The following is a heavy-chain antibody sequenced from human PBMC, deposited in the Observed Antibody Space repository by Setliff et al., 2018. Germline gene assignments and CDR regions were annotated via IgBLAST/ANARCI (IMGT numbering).Heavy chain of an antibody. CDR1: GGSISSGDAS. CDR2: IYHAGST. J-gene: IGHJ4*02. V-gene: IGHV4-30-2*01. Sequence: SETLSLTCAVSGGSISSGDASWSWVRQPPGKGLEWIGYIYHAGSTYYNPSLESRVTISIDKPNKQFXXXXXXXXXXXTALYYCARGGGYGSGGSFHNAPFDYWGQGMLVTVSS. D-gene: IGHD3-10*01. CDR3: ARGGGYGSGGSFHNAPFDY.